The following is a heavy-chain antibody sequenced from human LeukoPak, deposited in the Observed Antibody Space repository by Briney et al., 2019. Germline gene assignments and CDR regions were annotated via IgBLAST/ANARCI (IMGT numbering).Heavy chain of an antibody. D-gene: IGHD6-6*01. CDR3: AREKGSPYYFDY. CDR2: FIPIFRTA. V-gene: IGHV1-69*13. J-gene: IGHJ4*02. CDR1: GGTFNSYI. Sequence: ASVKVSCKTSGGTFNSYIISWVRQAPGQGLEWMGGFIPIFRTAKYAQNFQGRVTFSSDGSTSTAYMELSSLRSEDTAVYYCAREKGSPYYFDYWGQGTLVTVSS.